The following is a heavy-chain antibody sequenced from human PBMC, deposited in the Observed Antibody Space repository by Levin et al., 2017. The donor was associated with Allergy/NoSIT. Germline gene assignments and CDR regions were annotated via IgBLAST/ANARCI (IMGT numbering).Heavy chain of an antibody. V-gene: IGHV4-39*01. CDR2: IYYSGST. CDR1: GGSISSSSYY. D-gene: IGHD3-10*01. J-gene: IGHJ5*02. CDR3: ARQWVQGSPKFDP. Sequence: SETLSLTCTVSGGSISSSSYYWGWIRQPPGKGLEWIGSIYYSGSTYYNPSLKSRVTISVDTSKNQFSLKLSSVTAADTAVYYCARQWVQGSPKFDPWGQGTLVTVSS.